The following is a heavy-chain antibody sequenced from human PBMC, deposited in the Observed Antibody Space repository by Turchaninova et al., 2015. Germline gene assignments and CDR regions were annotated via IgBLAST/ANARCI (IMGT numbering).Heavy chain of an antibody. CDR1: GFTVSSDY. J-gene: IGHJ4*02. CDR2: MYSGDRGT. Sequence: EVQLVESGGGLVQPGGSMRLACAASGFTVSSDYMSWFREAPGKGLEWVSVMYSGDRGTYYADSVKGRFTISRDNSKNMVYLQMNSLRAEDTAVYYCARHDYGGSWGQGTLVTVSS. CDR3: ARHDYGGS. V-gene: IGHV3-53*01. D-gene: IGHD4-23*01.